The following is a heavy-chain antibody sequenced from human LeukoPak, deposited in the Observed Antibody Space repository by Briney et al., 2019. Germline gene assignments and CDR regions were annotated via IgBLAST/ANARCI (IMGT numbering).Heavy chain of an antibody. D-gene: IGHD6-19*01. CDR3: TTDPGSGWYDGVADDTPGATTTFDY. Sequence: GGSLRLSCAASGFTFSNAWMSWVRQAPGKGLEWVGRIKSKTDGGTTDYAAPVKGRFTISRDDSKNTLYLQMNSLKTEDTAVYYCTTDPGSGWYDGVADDTPGATTTFDYWGQGTLVTVSS. CDR2: IKSKTDGGTT. V-gene: IGHV3-15*01. CDR1: GFTFSNAW. J-gene: IGHJ4*02.